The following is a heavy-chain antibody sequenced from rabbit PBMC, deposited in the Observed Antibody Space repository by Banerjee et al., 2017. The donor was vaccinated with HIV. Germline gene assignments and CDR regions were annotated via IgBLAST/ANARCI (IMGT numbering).Heavy chain of an antibody. CDR2: IYAGSSGST. J-gene: IGHJ4*01. D-gene: IGHD4-1*01. Sequence: QQQLEESGGGLVKPGGTLTLTCKASGFDFSGNAMCWFRQAPGKGLEWIACIYAGSSGSTYYASWAKGRFTITRSTSLNTVTLQLNSLTAADTATYFCARDLYSSGWGAINLWGQGTLVTVS. CDR3: ARDLYSSGWGAINL. V-gene: IGHV1S47*01. CDR1: GFDFSGNA.